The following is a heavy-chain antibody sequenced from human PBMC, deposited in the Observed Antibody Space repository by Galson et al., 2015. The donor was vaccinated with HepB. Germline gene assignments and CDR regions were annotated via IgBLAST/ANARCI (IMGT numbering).Heavy chain of an antibody. J-gene: IGHJ3*02. CDR3: VRDTTNMVRGLINTFDI. Sequence: SLRLSCAASGFTFSSYAMHWVRQAPGKGLEWVAIVSYDGSSEYYGDSVKGRFTTSRDNSKNTLHLQMNSLKAEDTAVYYCVRDTTNMVRGLINTFDIWGQGTMVTVSS. D-gene: IGHD3-10*01. CDR2: VSYDGSSE. V-gene: IGHV3-30*04. CDR1: GFTFSSYA.